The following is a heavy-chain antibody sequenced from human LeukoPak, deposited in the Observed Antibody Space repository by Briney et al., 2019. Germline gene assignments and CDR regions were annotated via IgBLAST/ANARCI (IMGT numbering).Heavy chain of an antibody. D-gene: IGHD6-19*01. CDR3: ARAYSSGWYSEY. V-gene: IGHV3-9*01. J-gene: IGHJ4*02. Sequence: GGSLRLSCAASGFTFDDYAMHWVRQAPGKGLEWVSGISWNGGRIGYADSVKGRFTISRDNDKNSLYLQMNSLRAEDTAVYYCARAYSSGWYSEYWGQGTLVTVSS. CDR2: ISWNGGRI. CDR1: GFTFDDYA.